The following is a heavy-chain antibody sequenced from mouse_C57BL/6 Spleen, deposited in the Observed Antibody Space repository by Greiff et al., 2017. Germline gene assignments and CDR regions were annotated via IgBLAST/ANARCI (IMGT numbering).Heavy chain of an antibody. CDR2: IDPSDSYT. CDR1: GYTFTSYW. Sequence: VQLQQPGAELVKPGASVKLSCKASGYTFTSYWMQWVKQRPGQGLEWIGEIDPSDSYTNYNQKFKGKATLTVDTSSSTAYMQLSSLTSEDSAVYYCARGYYYGQNYFDYWGQGTTLTVSS. J-gene: IGHJ2*01. V-gene: IGHV1-50*01. CDR3: ARGYYYGQNYFDY. D-gene: IGHD1-1*01.